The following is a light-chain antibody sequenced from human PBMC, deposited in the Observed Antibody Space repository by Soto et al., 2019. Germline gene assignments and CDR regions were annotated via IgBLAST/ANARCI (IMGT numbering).Light chain of an antibody. V-gene: IGLV2-14*01. Sequence: QSALTQPASVSGSPGQSITISCTGTSSDVGDNNYVSWYQQHPGKAPKLMIYEVIKRPSGVSNRFSGFKSGNTASLTISGLQAEDEADYYCSSFAGGSPPWLFGGGTKLTVL. J-gene: IGLJ3*02. CDR2: EVI. CDR3: SSFAGGSPPWL. CDR1: SSDVGDNNY.